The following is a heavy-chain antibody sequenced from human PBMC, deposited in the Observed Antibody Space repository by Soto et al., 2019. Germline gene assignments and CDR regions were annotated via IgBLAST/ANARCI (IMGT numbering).Heavy chain of an antibody. CDR1: GDTFTNFG. CDR2: IATYNSNR. J-gene: IGHJ5*02. D-gene: IGHD3-10*01. CDR3: SRVVWGVVNWFDP. V-gene: IGHV1-18*01. Sequence: HLVQSGPEVKKPGASITVSCKTSGDTFTNFGLSWVRQAPGQGLEWMGWIATYNSNRNYAKKFQGRLTLTKNPSTSTAYMELKNLGYDDTAVYYCSRVVWGVVNWFDPWGQGNLVNVSS.